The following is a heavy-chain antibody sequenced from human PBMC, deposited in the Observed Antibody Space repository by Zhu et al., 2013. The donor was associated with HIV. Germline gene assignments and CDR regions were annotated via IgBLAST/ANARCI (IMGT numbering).Heavy chain of an antibody. CDR2: MNPNSGNT. CDR3: ASYSGYSI. D-gene: IGHD5-12*01. V-gene: IGHV1-8*01. Sequence: QVQLVQSGAEVKKPGASVKVSCKASGYTFSSYDINWVRQATGQGPEWMGWMNPNSGNTGYAQNFQGRLTMTRDTSTSTAYMELSSLRSEDTAVYYCASYSGYSIWGQGTLVTVSS. CDR1: GYTFSSYD. J-gene: IGHJ4*02.